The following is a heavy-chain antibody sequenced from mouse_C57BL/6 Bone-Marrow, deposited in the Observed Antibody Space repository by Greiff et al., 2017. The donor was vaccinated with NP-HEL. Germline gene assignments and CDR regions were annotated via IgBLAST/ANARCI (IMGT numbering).Heavy chain of an antibody. V-gene: IGHV1-55*01. D-gene: IGHD1-1*01. CDR1: GYTFTSYW. J-gene: IGHJ4*01. Sequence: QVQLQQPGAELVKPGASVKMSCKASGYTFTSYWITWVKQRPGQGLEWIGDIYPGSGSTNYNEKFKSEATLTVDTSSSTAYMQLSSLTSEDSAVYYCAVTTVVATDYAMDYWGQGTSVTVSS. CDR3: AVTTVVATDYAMDY. CDR2: IYPGSGST.